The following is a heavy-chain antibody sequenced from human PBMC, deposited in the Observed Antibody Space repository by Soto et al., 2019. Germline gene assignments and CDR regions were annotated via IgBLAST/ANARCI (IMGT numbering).Heavy chain of an antibody. CDR2: IGRTGIDR. D-gene: IGHD1-1*01. CDR3: VCDDNRRY. V-gene: IGHV3-21*01. CDR1: GLSFSTST. J-gene: IGHJ4*02. Sequence: EVQLVESGGGLVKPGGSLRLSCAGSGLSFSTSTMNWVRQAPGKGLEFVSSIGRTGIDRYYIDSVKGRFTISRDNAQNSLYLQMNSLRAEDTALYYCVCDDNRRYWGQGTLVTVSS.